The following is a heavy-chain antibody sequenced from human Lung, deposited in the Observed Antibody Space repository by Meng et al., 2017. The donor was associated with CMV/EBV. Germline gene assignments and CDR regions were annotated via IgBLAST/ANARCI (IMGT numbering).Heavy chain of an antibody. CDR1: GHPITTYY. CDR2: TYYSGST. Sequence: LXCTVSGHPITTYYWSWIRQPPGKGLEWIGYTYYSGSTNYNPSLRSRVSISVDTSKNQFSLELSSVTAADTAIYYCAGDRAAIGYYYYGMDVWGHGXTVTVSS. D-gene: IGHD2-2*01. J-gene: IGHJ6*02. V-gene: IGHV4-59*01. CDR3: AGDRAAIGYYYYGMDV.